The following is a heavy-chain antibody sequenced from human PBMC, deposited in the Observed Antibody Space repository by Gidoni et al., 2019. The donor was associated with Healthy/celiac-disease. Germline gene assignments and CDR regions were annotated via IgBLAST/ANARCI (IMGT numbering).Heavy chain of an antibody. CDR2: ISGSGGST. Sequence: EVQLLVSGGGLVQPGWSLRLSCAASGFTFSSSAMSWVRQAPGKGLEWVSAISGSGGSTYYADSVKGRFTISRDNSKNTLYLQMNSMRAEDTAVYYCAKDPMLGEYFDYWGQGTLVTVSS. CDR3: AKDPMLGEYFDY. CDR1: GFTFSSSA. V-gene: IGHV3-23*01. D-gene: IGHD3-10*02. J-gene: IGHJ4*02.